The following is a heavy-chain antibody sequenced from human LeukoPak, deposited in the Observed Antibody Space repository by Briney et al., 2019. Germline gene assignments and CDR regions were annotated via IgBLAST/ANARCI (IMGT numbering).Heavy chain of an antibody. CDR2: INTDGSST. D-gene: IGHD2-21*02. V-gene: IGHV3-74*01. J-gene: IGHJ4*02. CDR3: ARDSAYCGGDCYSFDY. Sequence: PGGSLRLSCAASGFTFRSFWMHWVRQAPGKGLVWVSRINTDGSSTNYADSVKGRFTISRDNAKNTLYLQMNSLRAEDTAVYYCARDSAYCGGDCYSFDYWGQGTLVTVSS. CDR1: GFTFRSFW.